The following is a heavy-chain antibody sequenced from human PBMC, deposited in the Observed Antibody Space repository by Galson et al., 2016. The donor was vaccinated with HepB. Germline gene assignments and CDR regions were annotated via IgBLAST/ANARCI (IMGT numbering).Heavy chain of an antibody. CDR2: VSGSGGST. Sequence: SLRLSCAASGFTFTSYAMSWVRLAPGKGLEWLSSVSGSGGSTCYADSVRGRFIISRDSSENALYLQMNTLRGDDTALYYCAKAGYNSHERNNWFDSWGQGTLVTVSS. J-gene: IGHJ5*01. V-gene: IGHV3-23*01. D-gene: IGHD1-20*01. CDR1: GFTFTSYA. CDR3: AKAGYNSHERNNWFDS.